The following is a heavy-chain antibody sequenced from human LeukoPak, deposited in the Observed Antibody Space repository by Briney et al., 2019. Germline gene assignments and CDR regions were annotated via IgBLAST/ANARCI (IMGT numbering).Heavy chain of an antibody. CDR2: IWYDGSNK. V-gene: IGHV3-33*01. CDR3: ARGVHYYGSGSPDY. D-gene: IGHD3-10*01. CDR1: GFTFSRYG. Sequence: GGSLRLSCAASGFTFSRYGMHWVRQAPGKGLEWVAVIWYDGSNKYYADSVKGRFTISRDNSKNTLYLQMNSLRAEDTAVYYCARGVHYYGSGSPDYWGQGTLVTVSS. J-gene: IGHJ4*02.